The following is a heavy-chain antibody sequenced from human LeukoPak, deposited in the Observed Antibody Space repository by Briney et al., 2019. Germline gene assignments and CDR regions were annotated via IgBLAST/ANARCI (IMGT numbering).Heavy chain of an antibody. V-gene: IGHV3-23*01. D-gene: IGHD2-21*02. CDR1: VFTFSSDA. Sequence: GGSLRLSWAASVFTFSSDAMSWVRQAPGKGVEWVSAISGSGGSTFYADSLKGRFTIARDNSKNTLYLQMNSLRAEDTAVYYCAKALAYCGGDCYSFGGFFDYWGQGTLVTVSS. J-gene: IGHJ4*02. CDR3: AKALAYCGGDCYSFGGFFDY. CDR2: ISGSGGST.